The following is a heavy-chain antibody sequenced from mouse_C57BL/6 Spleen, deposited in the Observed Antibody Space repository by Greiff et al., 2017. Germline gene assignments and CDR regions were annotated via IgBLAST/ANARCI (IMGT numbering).Heavy chain of an antibody. CDR3: ARAYYEYDAGYSRDY. D-gene: IGHD2-4*01. V-gene: IGHV5-4*03. J-gene: IGHJ4*01. CDR1: GFTFSSYA. CDR2: ISDGGSYT. Sequence: EVKLVESGGGLVKPGGSLKLSCAASGFTFSSYAMSWVRQTPEKRLEWVATISDGGSYTYYPDNVKGRFTISRDNAKNNLYLQMSHLKSEDTAMYYCARAYYEYDAGYSRDYRGQRTSVTVSS.